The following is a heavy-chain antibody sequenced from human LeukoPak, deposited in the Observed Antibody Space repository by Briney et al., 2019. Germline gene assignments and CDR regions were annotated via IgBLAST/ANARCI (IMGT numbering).Heavy chain of an antibody. J-gene: IGHJ5*02. CDR1: GFTFSSYA. V-gene: IGHV3-23*01. D-gene: IGHD3-22*01. CDR2: ISGSGGST. Sequence: GGSLRLSCAASGFTFSSYAMSWVRQAPGKGLEWVSAISGSGGSTYYADSVKGRFTISRDNSKNTRHLQMNSLRAEDTAVYYCAKDVRAITMIANEDWFDPWGQGTLVTVSS. CDR3: AKDVRAITMIANEDWFDP.